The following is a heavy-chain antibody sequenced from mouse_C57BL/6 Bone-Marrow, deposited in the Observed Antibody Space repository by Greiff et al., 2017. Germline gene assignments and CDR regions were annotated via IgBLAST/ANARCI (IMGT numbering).Heavy chain of an antibody. J-gene: IGHJ3*01. CDR2: IHPNSGST. CDR1: GYTFTSYW. CDR3: ASGLRRRGCFAY. V-gene: IGHV1-64*01. D-gene: IGHD2-2*01. Sequence: VQLQQPGAELVKPGASVKLSCKASGYTFTSYWMHWVKQRPGQGLEWIGMIHPNSGSTNYNEKFKSKATLTVDKSSSTAYMQLSSLTSEDSAFXYGASGLRRRGCFAYWGQGTLVTVSA.